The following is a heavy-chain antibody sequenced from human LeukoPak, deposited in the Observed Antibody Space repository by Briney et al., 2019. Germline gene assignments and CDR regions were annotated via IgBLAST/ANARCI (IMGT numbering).Heavy chain of an antibody. CDR3: AKGVGSTGSYFDY. J-gene: IGHJ4*02. D-gene: IGHD1-26*01. CDR2: ISYDGSTI. CDR1: GFTFSSYG. Sequence: PGRSLRLSCAASGFTFSSYGMHWVRQAPGKGLEWVAVISYDGSTIYYADSVKGRFTISRDNSKDTVYLQMNSLRGDDTAVYYCAKGVGSTGSYFDYWGQGTLVTVSS. V-gene: IGHV3-30*18.